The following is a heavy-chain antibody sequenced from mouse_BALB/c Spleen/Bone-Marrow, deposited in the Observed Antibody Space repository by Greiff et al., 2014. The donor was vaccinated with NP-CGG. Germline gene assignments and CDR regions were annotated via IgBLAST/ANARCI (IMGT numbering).Heavy chain of an antibody. D-gene: IGHD1-1*01. J-gene: IGHJ3*01. CDR2: IWAGGST. CDR1: GFSLTSYG. V-gene: IGHV2-9*02. CDR3: AREGGYYYGSRVAWFAY. Sequence: VQLQQSGPGLVAPSRSLSITCTVSGFSLTSYGVHWVRQPPGKGLEWLGVIWAGGSTNYNSALMSRLSISKDNSKSQVFLKMNSRQTDDTAMYYCAREGGYYYGSRVAWFAYWGQGTLVTVSA.